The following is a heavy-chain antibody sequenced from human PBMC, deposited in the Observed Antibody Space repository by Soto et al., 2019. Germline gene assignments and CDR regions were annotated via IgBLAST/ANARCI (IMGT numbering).Heavy chain of an antibody. CDR2: INHSGST. Sequence: SETLSLTCAVYGGSFSGYYWSWIRQPPGKGLEWIGEINHSGSTNYNPSLKSRVTISVDTSKNQFSLKLSSVTAADTAVYYCARGNLVAGINFDYWGQGTLVTVSS. CDR1: GGSFSGYY. J-gene: IGHJ4*02. D-gene: IGHD6-19*01. V-gene: IGHV4-34*01. CDR3: ARGNLVAGINFDY.